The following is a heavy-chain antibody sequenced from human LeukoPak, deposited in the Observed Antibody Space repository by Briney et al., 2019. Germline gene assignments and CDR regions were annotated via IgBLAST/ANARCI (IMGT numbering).Heavy chain of an antibody. Sequence: GGSLRLSCAASGFTFSTYPMNWVRQAPGKGLEWVAVIWYDGSNKYYADSVKGRFTISRDNSKNTLYLQMNSLRAEDTAVYYCARDSHGYYYDSSGYCDYWGQGTLVTVSS. CDR3: ARDSHGYYYDSSGYCDY. CDR2: IWYDGSNK. D-gene: IGHD3-22*01. CDR1: GFTFSTYP. V-gene: IGHV3-33*08. J-gene: IGHJ4*02.